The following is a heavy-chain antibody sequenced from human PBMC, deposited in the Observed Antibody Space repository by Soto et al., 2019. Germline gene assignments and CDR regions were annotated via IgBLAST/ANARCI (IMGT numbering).Heavy chain of an antibody. CDR2: ISAYNGNT. Sequence: ASVKVSCKASGYTFTSYGISWVRLAPGQGLEWMGWISAYNGNTNYAQKLQGRVTMTTDTSTSTAYMELRSLRSDDTAVYYCARDPLGQQLGQDFDYSGQGTLVTVSS. V-gene: IGHV1-18*01. J-gene: IGHJ4*02. CDR1: GYTFTSYG. D-gene: IGHD6-13*01. CDR3: ARDPLGQQLGQDFDY.